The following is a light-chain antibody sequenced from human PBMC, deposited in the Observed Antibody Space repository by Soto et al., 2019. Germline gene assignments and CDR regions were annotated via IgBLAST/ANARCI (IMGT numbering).Light chain of an antibody. J-gene: IGKJ1*01. CDR1: QSISSW. V-gene: IGKV1-5*01. CDR3: QQYNSYSRRT. Sequence: DIQMTQSPSTLSASVGDRVTITCRASQSISSWLAWYQQKPGKAPKLLIYDASSLESGVPSRFSGSGSGTEFTLCISSLQPDDFATYYCQQYNSYSRRTFGQGTKVEIK. CDR2: DAS.